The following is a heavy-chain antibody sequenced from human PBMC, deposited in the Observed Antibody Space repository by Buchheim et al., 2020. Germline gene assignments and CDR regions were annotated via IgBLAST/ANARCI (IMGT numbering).Heavy chain of an antibody. CDR3: AKVRRVVVAATRGDYFDY. Sequence: EVQLLESGGGLVQPGGSLRLSCAASGFTFSSYAMSWVRQAPGKGLEWVSAISGSGGSTYYADSVKGRFTISRDNSKNTLYLQMNSLRAEDTAVYYCAKVRRVVVAATRGDYFDYWDQGTL. J-gene: IGHJ4*02. CDR1: GFTFSSYA. V-gene: IGHV3-23*01. D-gene: IGHD2-15*01. CDR2: ISGSGGST.